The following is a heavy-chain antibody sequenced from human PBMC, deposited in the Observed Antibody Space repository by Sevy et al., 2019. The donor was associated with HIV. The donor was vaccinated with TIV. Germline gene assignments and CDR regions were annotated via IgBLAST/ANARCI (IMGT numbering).Heavy chain of an antibody. Sequence: GGSLRLSCAASGFTFSSYGMHWVRQAPGKGLEWVAVISYDGSNKYYADSVKGRFTISRDNSKNTLYLEMNSLRAEDTAGYYCAEGMRDFWSGYRGILDYWGQGTLVTVSS. CDR1: GFTFSSYG. CDR2: ISYDGSNK. CDR3: AEGMRDFWSGYRGILDY. V-gene: IGHV3-30*18. D-gene: IGHD3-3*01. J-gene: IGHJ4*02.